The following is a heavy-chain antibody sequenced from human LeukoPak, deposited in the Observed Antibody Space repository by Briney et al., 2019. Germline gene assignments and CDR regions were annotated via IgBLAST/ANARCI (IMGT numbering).Heavy chain of an antibody. Sequence: SETLSLTCTVSGGSISSSSYYWGWIRQPPGKGLEWIGSIYYSGSTYYNPSLKSRVTISVDTSRNQFFLKLSSVTAADTAVYYCAREASAVAARQLDYWGQGTLVTVSS. D-gene: IGHD6-6*01. CDR1: GGSISSSSYY. CDR2: IYYSGST. V-gene: IGHV4-39*07. J-gene: IGHJ4*02. CDR3: AREASAVAARQLDY.